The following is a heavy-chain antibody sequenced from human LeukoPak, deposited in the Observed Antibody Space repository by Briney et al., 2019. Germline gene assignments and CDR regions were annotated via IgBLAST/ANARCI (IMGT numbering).Heavy chain of an antibody. Sequence: SETLSHTCAVYGGSFSGYYWSWIRQPPGKGLEWIGEINHSGSTNYNPSLKSRVTISVDTSKNQFSLKLSSVTAADTAVYYCARSVTGTTDYWGQGTLVTVSS. CDR3: ARSVTGTTDY. CDR2: INHSGST. V-gene: IGHV4-34*01. D-gene: IGHD1-7*01. J-gene: IGHJ4*02. CDR1: GGSFSGYY.